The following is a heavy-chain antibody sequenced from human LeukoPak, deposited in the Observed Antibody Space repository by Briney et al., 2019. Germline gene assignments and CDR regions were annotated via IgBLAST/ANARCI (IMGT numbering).Heavy chain of an antibody. J-gene: IGHJ3*02. D-gene: IGHD2-2*01. CDR3: AKDCIEYQLLRAFDI. V-gene: IGHV3-23*01. CDR2: ISGSGGST. Sequence: GGSLRLSCAASGFTFSSYAMSWVRQAPGKGLEGVSAISGSGGSTYYADSVKGRFTISRDNSKNTLYLQMNSLRAEDTAVYYCAKDCIEYQLLRAFDIWGQGTMVTVSS. CDR1: GFTFSSYA.